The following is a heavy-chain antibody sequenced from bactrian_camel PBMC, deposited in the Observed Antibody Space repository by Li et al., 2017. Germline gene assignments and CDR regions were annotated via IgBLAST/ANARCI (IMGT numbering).Heavy chain of an antibody. CDR3: AASRGVASFSAMTYAY. CDR2: INTRYGVT. CDR1: GHTYSTYC. V-gene: IGHV3S68*01. Sequence: HVQLVESGGGSVQAGGSLRLSCGASGHTYSTYCLGWFRQGPGTEREGVARINTRYGVTAYADSVKGRFAISQGNSKNSLYLRMNSLKPEDTAMDYCAASRGVASFSAMTYAYWGRGTQVTVS. J-gene: IGHJ4*01. D-gene: IGHD1*01.